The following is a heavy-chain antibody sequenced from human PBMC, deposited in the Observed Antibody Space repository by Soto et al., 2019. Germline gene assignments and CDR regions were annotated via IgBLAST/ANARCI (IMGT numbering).Heavy chain of an antibody. CDR1: EGTVIDHG. D-gene: IGHD6-13*01. J-gene: IGHJ4*02. Sequence: GGLLRVPYRVVEGTVIDHGRNRVLKAPGKGLEWVSGISASTYYADSVKGRFTISRDTSKNTLYLQMNSLRAEDTAIYFYAIRMYSTRWYYLNYWGQGTLVTVSS. V-gene: IGHV3-23*01. CDR2: ISAST. CDR3: AIRMYSTRWYYLNY.